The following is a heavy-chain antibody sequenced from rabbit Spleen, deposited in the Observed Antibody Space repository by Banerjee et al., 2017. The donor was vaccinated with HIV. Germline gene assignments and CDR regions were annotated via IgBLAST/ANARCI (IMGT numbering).Heavy chain of an antibody. CDR3: ARDPAYSSGSGSAIPYL. Sequence: SLEESGGDLVKPGASLTLTCTASGFTVSSSDWIYWVRQAPGKGLEWIGYIDPFFGTTYYASWVNGRFTISNDNAQNTVFLQMTSLTVADMATYFCARDPAYSSGSGSAIPYLWGPGTLVTVS. D-gene: IGHD1-1*01. CDR2: IDPFFGTT. J-gene: IGHJ4*01. CDR1: GFTVSSSDW. V-gene: IGHV1S40*01.